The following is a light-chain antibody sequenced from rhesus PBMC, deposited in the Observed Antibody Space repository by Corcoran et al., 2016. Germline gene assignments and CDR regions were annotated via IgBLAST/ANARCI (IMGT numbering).Light chain of an antibody. Sequence: DIQMTQSPSSLSASVGDRVTITCRASQGITNGLAWYPQKPGETPKILIYEASSLQSGIPSRFSGSGSGTDFTLTISILQSEDFATYYCQHYYSTPFTFGPGTKLDIK. J-gene: IGKJ3*01. CDR1: QGITNG. CDR2: EAS. V-gene: IGKV1-21*01. CDR3: QHYYSTPFT.